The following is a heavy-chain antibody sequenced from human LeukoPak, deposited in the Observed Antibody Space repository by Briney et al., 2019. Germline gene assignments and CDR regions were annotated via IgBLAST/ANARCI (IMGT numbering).Heavy chain of an antibody. D-gene: IGHD6-19*01. CDR1: GFTFSSYE. CDR2: ISSSGSPI. J-gene: IGHJ4*02. Sequence: GGSLRLSCAASGFTFSSYEMNWIRQAPGKGLEWVSYISSSGSPIYYADSVKGRFTISRDNVKNSLHLQMNNLRAEDTAVYYCARDSADSGWLDYWGQGTLVTVSS. CDR3: ARDSADSGWLDY. V-gene: IGHV3-48*03.